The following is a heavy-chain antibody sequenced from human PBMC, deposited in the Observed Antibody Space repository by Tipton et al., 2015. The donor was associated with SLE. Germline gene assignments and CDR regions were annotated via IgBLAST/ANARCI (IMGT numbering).Heavy chain of an antibody. CDR1: GFTFSSYE. D-gene: IGHD6-13*01. CDR2: IRSSGSTI. V-gene: IGHV3-48*03. CDR3: VRGLGIAAAALDY. J-gene: IGHJ4*02. Sequence: SLRLSCAASGFTFSSYEMNWVRQAPGKGLEWVSYIRSSGSTIYYADSVKGRFTISRDNSKNTLYLQMNSLRAEDTAVYYCVRGLGIAAAALDYWGQGTLVTVSS.